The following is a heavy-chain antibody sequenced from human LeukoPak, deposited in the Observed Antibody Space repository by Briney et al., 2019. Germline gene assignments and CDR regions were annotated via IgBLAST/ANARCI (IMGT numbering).Heavy chain of an antibody. Sequence: GGSLRLSCTVSGFTVSSNSMSWVRQAPGKGLEWVSFIYSDNTHYSDSVKGRFTTSRDNSKNTLYLQMNSLRAEDTAVYYCAKASNYLYEDYWGQGTLVTVSS. CDR1: GFTVSSNS. V-gene: IGHV3-53*01. J-gene: IGHJ4*02. D-gene: IGHD1-7*01. CDR3: AKASNYLYEDY. CDR2: IYSDNT.